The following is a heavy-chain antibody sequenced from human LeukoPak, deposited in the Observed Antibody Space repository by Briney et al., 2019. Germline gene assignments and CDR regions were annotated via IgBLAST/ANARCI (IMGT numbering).Heavy chain of an antibody. J-gene: IGHJ4*02. Sequence: GSLILSCAGSGFTFSRYNMNWVRPAPGKGLEWVSSISRTGNYIYYADSVKGRFTISRDNAQNSLFLQMNSLRVEDTAVYYCARVLETDCSGGSCYSGLDYWGQGTLVTVSS. CDR2: ISRTGNYI. CDR3: ARVLETDCSGGSCYSGLDY. V-gene: IGHV3-21*01. D-gene: IGHD2-15*01. CDR1: GFTFSRYN.